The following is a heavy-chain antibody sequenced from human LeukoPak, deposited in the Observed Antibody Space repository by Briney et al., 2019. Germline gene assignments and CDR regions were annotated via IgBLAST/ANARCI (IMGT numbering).Heavy chain of an antibody. CDR1: GYTFTGYY. CDR3: ARGFLSWVRCWFDP. J-gene: IGHJ5*02. D-gene: IGHD5-12*01. V-gene: IGHV1-2*02. Sequence: ASVKVSCKASGYTFTGYYMHWVRQAPGQGLEWMGWINPNSGGTNYAQKFQGRVTMTRDTSISTAYMELSRLRSDDTAVYYCARGFLSWVRCWFDPWGQGTLVTVSS. CDR2: INPNSGGT.